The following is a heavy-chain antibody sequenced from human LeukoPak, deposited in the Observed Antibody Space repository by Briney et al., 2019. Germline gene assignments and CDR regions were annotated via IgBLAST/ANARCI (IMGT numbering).Heavy chain of an antibody. V-gene: IGHV1-46*01. CDR1: GYTFTSYY. Sequence: ASVKVSCKASGYTFTSYYMHWVRQAPGQGLEWMGIINPSGGSTSYAQKFQGRVTMTRDTSTSTVYMELSSLRSEDTAVYYCANTRGKWEQSSLDYYWGQGSLVTVSS. CDR3: ANTRGKWEQSSLDYY. J-gene: IGHJ4*02. D-gene: IGHD1-26*01. CDR2: INPSGGST.